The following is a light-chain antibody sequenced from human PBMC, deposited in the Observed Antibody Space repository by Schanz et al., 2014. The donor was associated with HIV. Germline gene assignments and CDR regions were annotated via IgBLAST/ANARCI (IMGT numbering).Light chain of an antibody. Sequence: QSVLTQPPSVSAAPRQKVTISCSGSTSNIGNNFVSWYQQFPGTAPKLLIFADYQRPSEIPDRISGSKTGTSATLAINGLQTGDEADYYCATWHSSLREVVFGGGTKVTVL. CDR2: ADY. CDR3: ATWHSSLREVV. J-gene: IGLJ2*01. V-gene: IGLV1-51*01. CDR1: TSNIGNNF.